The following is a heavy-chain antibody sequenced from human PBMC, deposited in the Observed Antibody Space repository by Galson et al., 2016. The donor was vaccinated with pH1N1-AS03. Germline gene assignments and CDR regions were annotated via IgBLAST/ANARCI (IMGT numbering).Heavy chain of an antibody. D-gene: IGHD4-11*01. J-gene: IGHJ6*02. Sequence: SVKVSCKASGRTFSSSTVSWVRQAPGQGLEWMGGIIPMLGSANYAQKLHDRVTITADESTSTVFMELSSLKSEDTAVYYCARTSNADPADFYYYGMGIWGQGTLDTVSS. CDR1: GRTFSSST. CDR2: IIPMLGSA. V-gene: IGHV1-69*13. CDR3: ARTSNADPADFYYYGMGI.